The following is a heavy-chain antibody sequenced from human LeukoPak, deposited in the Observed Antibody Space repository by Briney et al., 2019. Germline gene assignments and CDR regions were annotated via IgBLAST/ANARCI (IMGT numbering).Heavy chain of an antibody. CDR1: GFTFSSYA. CDR3: ARPSPPGDGYNPPDS. D-gene: IGHD5-24*01. Sequence: PGGSLRLSCAASGFTFSSYAMSWVRQAPGKGLEWVSAISGSGGSTYYADSMKGRITISRDNSKNTVFLQMNNLRTEDTAVYFCARPSPPGDGYNPPDSWGQGTLVTVSS. V-gene: IGHV3-23*01. J-gene: IGHJ4*02. CDR2: ISGSGGST.